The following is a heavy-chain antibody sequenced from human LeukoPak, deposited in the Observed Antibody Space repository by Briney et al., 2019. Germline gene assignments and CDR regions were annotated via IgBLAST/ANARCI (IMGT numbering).Heavy chain of an antibody. Sequence: PSETLSLTCTVSGGFISSSSYYWGWIRQPPGKGLEWIGSIYYSGSTYYNPSLKSRVTISVDTSKNQFSLKLSSVTAADTAVYYCARRRGGATFVYWGQGTLVTVSS. D-gene: IGHD1-26*01. J-gene: IGHJ4*02. V-gene: IGHV4-39*01. CDR1: GGFISSSSYY. CDR3: ARRRGGATFVY. CDR2: IYYSGST.